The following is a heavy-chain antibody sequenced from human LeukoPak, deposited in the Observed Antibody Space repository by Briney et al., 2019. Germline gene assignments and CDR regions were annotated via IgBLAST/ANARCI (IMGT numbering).Heavy chain of an antibody. CDR2: MNPNNGNT. CDR1: GFTFTRYD. CDR3: VRDGEGLAISVNYWFDL. Sequence: WASVKVSCKASGFTFTRYDINWVRQATGQGLEWMGWMNPNNGNTGYAQTFQGRVTMTRDTFTSTAYMELRSLTSEDTAVYYCVRDGEGLAISVNYWFDLWGQGTLVTVSS. J-gene: IGHJ5*02. V-gene: IGHV1-8*01. D-gene: IGHD3-10*01.